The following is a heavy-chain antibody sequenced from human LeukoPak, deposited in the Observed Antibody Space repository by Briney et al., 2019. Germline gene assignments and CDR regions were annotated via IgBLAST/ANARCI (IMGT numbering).Heavy chain of an antibody. J-gene: IGHJ3*02. CDR2: ISAYNGNT. CDR3: ARGSGVVVPAALIGAFDI. V-gene: IGHV1-18*01. Sequence: ASVKVSCKASGYTFTSYGISWVRQAPGQGLEWMGWISAYNGNTNYAQKLQGRVTMTTDTSTSTAYMELSSLRSEDTAVYYCARGSGVVVPAALIGAFDIWGQGTMVTVSS. D-gene: IGHD2-2*01. CDR1: GYTFTSYG.